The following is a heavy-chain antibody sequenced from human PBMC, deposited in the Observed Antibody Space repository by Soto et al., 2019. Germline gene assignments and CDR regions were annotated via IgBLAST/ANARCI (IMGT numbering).Heavy chain of an antibody. Sequence: QVQLVESGGGVVQPGRSLRLSCAASGFTFSSYAMHWVRQAPGKGLEWVAVISYDGSTKYYADSVKGRFTISRDHSENTLYQQMNSQRAEYTSVYYCKDIAHRMVYGISTRVDYWGQGTLVTVSS. CDR2: ISYDGSTK. J-gene: IGHJ4*02. CDR1: GFTFSSYA. V-gene: IGHV3-30-3*01. CDR3: KDIAHRMVYGISTRVDY. D-gene: IGHD2-8*01.